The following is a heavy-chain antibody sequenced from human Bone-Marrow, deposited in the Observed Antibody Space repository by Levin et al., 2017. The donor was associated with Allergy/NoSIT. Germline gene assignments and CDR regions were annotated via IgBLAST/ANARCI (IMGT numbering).Heavy chain of an antibody. J-gene: IGHJ4*02. D-gene: IGHD2-2*01. CDR2: INSDGSNT. Sequence: PGGSLRLSCAASGFTFSNYWMHWVRQAPGKGLVWVSHINSDGSNTNYADSVKGRFTISRDNAKNTLYLQMNSLRDEDTAVYYCARGGCSSTSCLDNWGQGNLVTVSP. CDR3: ARGGCSSTSCLDN. V-gene: IGHV3-74*01. CDR1: GFTFSNYW.